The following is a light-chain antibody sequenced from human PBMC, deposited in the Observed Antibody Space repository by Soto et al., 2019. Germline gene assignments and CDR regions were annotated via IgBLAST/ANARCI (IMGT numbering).Light chain of an antibody. J-gene: IGLJ1*01. CDR2: EVS. CDR1: SSDVGSYNL. Sequence: SVVSQPASESGSPGQSIAISCTGTSSDVGSYNLVSWYQQHPGKAPKLMIYEVSKRPSGVSNRFSGSKSGNTASLTISGLQAEDEADYYCCSYAGSSTPLIFGTGTKVTVL. CDR3: CSYAGSSTPLI. V-gene: IGLV2-23*02.